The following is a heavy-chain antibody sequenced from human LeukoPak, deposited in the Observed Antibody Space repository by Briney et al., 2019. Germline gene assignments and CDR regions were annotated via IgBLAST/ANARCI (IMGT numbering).Heavy chain of an antibody. CDR1: GFTFSIYA. J-gene: IGHJ5*02. CDR3: ARDGPKKTWRVVNWFDP. V-gene: IGHV3-64*01. CDR2: ISSNGGST. Sequence: PGGSLRLSCAASGFTFSIYAMHWVRRAPGKGLEYVSAISSNGGSTYYANSVKGRFTISRDNSKNTLYLQMGSLRAEDMAVYYCARDGPKKTWRVVNWFDPWGQGTLVTVSS. D-gene: IGHD3/OR15-3a*01.